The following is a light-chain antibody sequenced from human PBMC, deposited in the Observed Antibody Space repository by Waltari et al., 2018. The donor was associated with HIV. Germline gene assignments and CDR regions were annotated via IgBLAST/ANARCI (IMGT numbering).Light chain of an antibody. Sequence: GSPGQSVTISCAGTSSDVGGYNYVSWYQQHPGKAPKVIIHEVSKRPSGVPDRFSGSKSGNMASLTVSGLQSEDEAHYYCSSYAGGNNLLFGGGTQLTVL. CDR3: SSYAGGNNLL. CDR1: SSDVGGYNY. J-gene: IGLJ2*01. CDR2: EVS. V-gene: IGLV2-8*01.